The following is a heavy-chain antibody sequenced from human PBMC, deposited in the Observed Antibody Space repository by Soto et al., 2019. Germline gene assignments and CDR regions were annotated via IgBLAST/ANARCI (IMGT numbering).Heavy chain of an antibody. Sequence: SETLSLACSVSGYSVTSSDYYWAWIRQPPGKGLEWIGSMFYSGLTYYNPSLKSRVTLSVDTSKNQFSVRLNSVTAADTAVYYCAPLSVLLSGPYGIHVSGQAPTVTGSS. CDR2: MFYSGLT. V-gene: IGHV4-39*01. CDR3: APLSVLLSGPYGIHV. D-gene: IGHD2-15*01. J-gene: IGHJ6*02. CDR1: GYSVTSSDYY.